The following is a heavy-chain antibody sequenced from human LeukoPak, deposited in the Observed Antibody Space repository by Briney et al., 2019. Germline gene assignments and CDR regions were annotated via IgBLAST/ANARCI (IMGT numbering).Heavy chain of an antibody. CDR2: ITYSSSTM. CDR1: GFTFSSHS. D-gene: IGHD1-26*01. CDR3: AKHLYSGSYYGFDY. Sequence: PGGSLRLSCAASGFTFSSHSMNWVRQAPGKGLEWVSYITYSSSTMYYADSVKGRFTISRDNAKNSLYLQMNSLRAEDTAVYYCAKHLYSGSYYGFDYWGQGTLVTVSS. J-gene: IGHJ4*02. V-gene: IGHV3-48*01.